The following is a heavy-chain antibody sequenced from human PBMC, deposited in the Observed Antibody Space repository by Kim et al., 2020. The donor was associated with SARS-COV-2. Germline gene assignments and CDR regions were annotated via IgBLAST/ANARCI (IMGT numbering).Heavy chain of an antibody. D-gene: IGHD2-15*01. CDR1: GFTFDDYA. CDR3: ARDRSSSVVADV. CDR2: VRTETYRATT. Sequence: GGSLRLSCSASGFTFDDYALTWYRQAPGQRLEWVGFVRTETYRATTRYAASVEGRFTISRDDSNSIAYLQMDSLKIEDTAGYYCARDRSSSVVADVWGQG. J-gene: IGHJ6*02. V-gene: IGHV3-49*03.